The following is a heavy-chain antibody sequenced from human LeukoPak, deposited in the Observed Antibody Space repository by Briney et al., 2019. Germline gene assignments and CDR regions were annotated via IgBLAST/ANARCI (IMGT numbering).Heavy chain of an antibody. V-gene: IGHV3-7*03. CDR2: MKPDGSEI. J-gene: IGHJ4*02. CDR3: ASVAAAGYYFDY. CDR1: GFTFTTYW. Sequence: PGGSLRLSCAASGFTFTTYWMSWVRQAPRKGLEWVANMKPDGSEIFYVDSVKGRFTISRDNAMNTLYLQMNSLRAEDTAVYYCASVAAAGYYFDYWGQGTLVTVSS. D-gene: IGHD6-13*01.